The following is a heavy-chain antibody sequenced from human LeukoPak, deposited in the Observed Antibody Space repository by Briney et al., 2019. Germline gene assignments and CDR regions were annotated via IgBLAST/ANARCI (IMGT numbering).Heavy chain of an antibody. CDR1: GYTFTAYY. D-gene: IGHD1-26*01. CDR2: INPNSGGT. Sequence: ASVKVSCKASGYTFTAYYMYWVRQAPGQGLEWMGWINPNSGGTNYTQKFQGRVTMTRDTSISTAYMELSRLRSDDTAVYYCARIVLEGSGSWTPIEDYWGQGTLVTVSS. CDR3: ARIVLEGSGSWTPIEDY. V-gene: IGHV1-2*02. J-gene: IGHJ4*02.